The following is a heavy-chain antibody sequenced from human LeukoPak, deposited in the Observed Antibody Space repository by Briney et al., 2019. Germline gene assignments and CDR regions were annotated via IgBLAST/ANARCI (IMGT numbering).Heavy chain of an antibody. Sequence: GGSLRLSCAASGFSFNTYSMNWVRQAPGKGLEWVSSISRTSAHIFYADSVKGRFSISRDNAKNSLYLQMNSLRVEDTAVYYCTSQYCSTSNCYSFDNWGQGTMVTVSS. CDR2: ISRTSAHI. CDR1: GFSFNTYS. J-gene: IGHJ3*02. V-gene: IGHV3-21*01. D-gene: IGHD2-2*01. CDR3: TSQYCSTSNCYSFDN.